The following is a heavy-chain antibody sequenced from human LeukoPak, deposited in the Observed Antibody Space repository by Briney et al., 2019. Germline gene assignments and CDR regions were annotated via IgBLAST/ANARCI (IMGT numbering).Heavy chain of an antibody. CDR2: IYTSGST. V-gene: IGHV4-4*07. CDR1: GGSISSYY. J-gene: IGHJ5*02. CDR3: ARDLHGYSGYGTMYNWFDP. Sequence: SETLSLTCTVSGGSISSYYWSRSRQPAGKGLEWIGRIYTSGSTNYNPSLKSRVTMSVDTSKNQFSLKLSSVTAADTAVYYCARDLHGYSGYGTMYNWFDPWGQGTLVTVSS. D-gene: IGHD5-12*01.